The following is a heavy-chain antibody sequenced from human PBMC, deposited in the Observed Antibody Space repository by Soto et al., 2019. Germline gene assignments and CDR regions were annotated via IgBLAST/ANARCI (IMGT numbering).Heavy chain of an antibody. Sequence: ASVKVSCKASGYTFTSYGISWVRQAPGQGLEWVGWISAYNGNTNYAQKLQGRVTMTTDTSTSTAYMELRSLRSDDTAVYYCARDRPLTYCTNGVCSVGYWGQGTLVTVSS. CDR1: GYTFTSYG. CDR2: ISAYNGNT. CDR3: ARDRPLTYCTNGVCSVGY. J-gene: IGHJ4*02. D-gene: IGHD2-8*01. V-gene: IGHV1-18*01.